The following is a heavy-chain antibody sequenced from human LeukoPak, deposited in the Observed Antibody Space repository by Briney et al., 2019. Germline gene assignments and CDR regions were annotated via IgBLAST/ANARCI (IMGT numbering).Heavy chain of an antibody. J-gene: IGHJ4*02. Sequence: GGSLGLSCAASGFTFSSYAMSWVRQAPGKGLEWVSAISGSGGSTYYADSVKGRFTISRDNSKNTLYLQMNSLRAEDTAVYYCAKVKPYYDILTGYPPTGFDYWGQGTLVTVSS. CDR3: AKVKPYYDILTGYPPTGFDY. CDR2: ISGSGGST. CDR1: GFTFSSYA. V-gene: IGHV3-23*01. D-gene: IGHD3-9*01.